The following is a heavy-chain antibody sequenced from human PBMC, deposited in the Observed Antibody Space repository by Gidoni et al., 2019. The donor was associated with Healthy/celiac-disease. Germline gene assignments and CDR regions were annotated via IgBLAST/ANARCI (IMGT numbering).Heavy chain of an antibody. J-gene: IGHJ5*02. V-gene: IGHV1-69*01. D-gene: IGHD1-20*01. Sequence: KFQGRVTITADESTSTAYMELSSLRSEDTAVYYCARDLGYNWKSLWPNWFDPWGQGTLVTVSS. CDR3: ARDLGYNWKSLWPNWFDP.